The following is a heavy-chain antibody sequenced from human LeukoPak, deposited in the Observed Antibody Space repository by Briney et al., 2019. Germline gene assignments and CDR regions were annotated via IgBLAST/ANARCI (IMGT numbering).Heavy chain of an antibody. J-gene: IGHJ6*03. CDR3: ARVKDYYYYYMDV. V-gene: IGHV4-59*01. CDR2: IYYSGST. Sequence: SETLSLTCTVSGGSISSYCWSWIRQPPGKGLEWIGYIYYSGSTNYNPSLKSRVTISVDTSKNQFSLKLSSVTAADTAVYYCARVKDYYYYYMDVWGKGTTVTVS. CDR1: GGSISSYC.